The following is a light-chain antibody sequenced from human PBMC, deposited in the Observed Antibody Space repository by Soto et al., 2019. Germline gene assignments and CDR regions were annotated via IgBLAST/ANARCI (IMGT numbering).Light chain of an antibody. CDR1: QSVSSY. CDR3: QQRSNWPST. J-gene: IGKJ4*01. V-gene: IGKV3-11*01. Sequence: EIVLTQSPATLSLSPGERAALSCRASQSVSSYLAWYQQKPGQAPRLLIYDASKRAPGIPARFTGSGSGTEFTLTISSLEPEDSAVYFCQQRSNWPSTFGGGTKVEI. CDR2: DAS.